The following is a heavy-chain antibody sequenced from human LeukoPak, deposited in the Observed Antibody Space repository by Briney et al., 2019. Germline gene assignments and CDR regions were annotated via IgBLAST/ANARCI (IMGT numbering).Heavy chain of an antibody. CDR3: ARDGSSGWYWVDY. Sequence: GGSLRLSCAASGFTFRSYAMTWVRQAPGKGLEWVAVIWYDGSNKYYADSVKGRFTISRDNSKNTLYLQMNSLRAEDTAVYYCARDGSSGWYWVDYWGQGTLVTVSS. CDR1: GFTFRSYA. J-gene: IGHJ4*02. D-gene: IGHD6-19*01. CDR2: IWYDGSNK. V-gene: IGHV3-33*08.